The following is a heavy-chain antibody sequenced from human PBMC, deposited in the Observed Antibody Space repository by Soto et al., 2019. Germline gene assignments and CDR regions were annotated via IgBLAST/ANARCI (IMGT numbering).Heavy chain of an antibody. CDR3: ARDSSSWYGGGASAHGMDV. Sequence: SETLSLTCTVSGGSISSYYWSWIRQPAGKGLEWIGRIYTSGSTNYNPSLKSRVTMSVDTSKNQFSLKLSSATAADTAVYYCARDSSSWYGGGASAHGMDVWGQGTTVTVSS. D-gene: IGHD6-13*01. V-gene: IGHV4-4*07. CDR1: GGSISSYY. J-gene: IGHJ6*02. CDR2: IYTSGST.